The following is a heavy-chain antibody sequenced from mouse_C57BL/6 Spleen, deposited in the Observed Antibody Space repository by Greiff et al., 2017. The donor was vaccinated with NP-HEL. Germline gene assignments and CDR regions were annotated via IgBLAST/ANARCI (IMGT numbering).Heavy chain of an antibody. CDR3: ARLDTTEAWFAY. CDR1: GYTFTSYW. D-gene: IGHD2-2*01. V-gene: IGHV1-59*01. CDR2: IDPSDSYT. Sequence: QVQLQQPGAELVRPGTSVKLSCKASGYTFTSYWMHWVKQRPGQGLEWIGVIDPSDSYTNYNQKFKGKATLTVDTSSSTAYMQLSSLTSEDSAVYYCARLDTTEAWFAYWGQGTLVTVSA. J-gene: IGHJ3*01.